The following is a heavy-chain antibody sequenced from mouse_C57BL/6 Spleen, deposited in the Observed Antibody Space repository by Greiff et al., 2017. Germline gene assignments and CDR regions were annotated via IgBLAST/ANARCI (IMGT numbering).Heavy chain of an antibody. CDR1: GYTFTSYW. J-gene: IGHJ2*01. Sequence: QVQLQQPGAELVMPGASVKLSCKASGYTFTSYWMHWVKQRPGQGLEWIGMIHPTSGSTNYNEKFKSKATLTVDKSSSTAYMQLSSLTSEDSAVYYCARRSGTGYFDYWGQGTTLTVSS. D-gene: IGHD4-1*01. CDR3: ARRSGTGYFDY. CDR2: IHPTSGST. V-gene: IGHV1-64*01.